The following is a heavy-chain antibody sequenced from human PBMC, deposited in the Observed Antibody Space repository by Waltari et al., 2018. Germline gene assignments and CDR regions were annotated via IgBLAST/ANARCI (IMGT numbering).Heavy chain of an antibody. D-gene: IGHD3-3*01. V-gene: IGHV4-59*01. CDR3: ARAEEVLRFLEWPSSGWFDP. CDR1: GGSISSYY. CDR2: IYYSGGT. Sequence: QVQLQESGPGLVKPSETLSLTCTVSGGSISSYYWSWIRQPPGKGLEWIGYIYYSGGTNYNPSLKSRVTISVDTSKNQFSLKLSSVTAADTAVYYCARAEEVLRFLEWPSSGWFDPWGQGTLVTVSS. J-gene: IGHJ5*02.